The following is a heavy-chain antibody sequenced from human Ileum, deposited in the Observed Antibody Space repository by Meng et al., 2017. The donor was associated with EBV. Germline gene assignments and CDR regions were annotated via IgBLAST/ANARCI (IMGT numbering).Heavy chain of an antibody. J-gene: IGHJ4*02. CDR3: ARGYSYSYYFYFDY. D-gene: IGHD1-26*01. V-gene: IGHV4-61*01. CDR2: VHHTGAT. Sequence: LRGSGQGLFNHSDTLSLTCTGSGASVTTGTYYWSWLRQPPGSRLEFIGYVHHTGATNYNPSLVRRATVSVDTSKSQFSLHLTSVTAADTAVYYCARGYSYSYYFYFDYWGQGIPVTVSS. CDR1: GASVTTGTYY.